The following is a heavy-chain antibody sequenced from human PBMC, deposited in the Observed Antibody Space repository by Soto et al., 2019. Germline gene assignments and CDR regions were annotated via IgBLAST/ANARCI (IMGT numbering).Heavy chain of an antibody. CDR2: ISSSGGST. CDR3: AKGHDFWTTYSYYYGMYV. V-gene: IGHV3-23*01. CDR1: GFSFSKYA. Sequence: GGSLRLSCAASGFSFSKYAMNWVRQAPGKGLEWVSGISSSGGSTAYGDSVKGRFTISRDNSKNTLYLQMNSLRADDAAVYFCAKGHDFWTTYSYYYGMYVWGQGTTGTVAS. J-gene: IGHJ6*02. D-gene: IGHD3-3*01.